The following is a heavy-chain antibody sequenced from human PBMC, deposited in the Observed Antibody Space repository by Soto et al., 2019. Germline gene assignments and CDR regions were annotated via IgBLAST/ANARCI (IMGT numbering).Heavy chain of an antibody. CDR1: GYTFTGYY. D-gene: IGHD3-9*01. Sequence: ASVKVSCKASGYTFTGYYMHWVRQAPGQGLEWMGWINPNSGGTNYAQKFQGRVTMTRDTSISTAYMELSRLRSDDTAVYYCASYCDILTGAYYYYGIDVWGQGTTVTVSS. CDR2: INPNSGGT. CDR3: ASYCDILTGAYYYYGIDV. J-gene: IGHJ6*02. V-gene: IGHV1-2*02.